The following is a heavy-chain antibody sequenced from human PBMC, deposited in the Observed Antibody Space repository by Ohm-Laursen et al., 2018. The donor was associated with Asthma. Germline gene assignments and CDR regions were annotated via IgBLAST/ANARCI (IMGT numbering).Heavy chain of an antibody. Sequence: ASVKVSCKASGYSLSSNAISWVRQAPGQRPEWMGWVYIRNTNYAPKFRDRITLSTDTSTNTAYMDLRSLRSDDTAVYYCVRDVVDRFDFWGQGSLVIVSS. CDR3: VRDVVDRFDF. D-gene: IGHD2-21*01. CDR2: VYIRNT. V-gene: IGHV1-18*04. J-gene: IGHJ4*02. CDR1: GYSLSSNA.